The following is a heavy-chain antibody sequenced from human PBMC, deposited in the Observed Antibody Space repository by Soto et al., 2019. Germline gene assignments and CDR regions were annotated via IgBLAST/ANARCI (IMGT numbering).Heavy chain of an antibody. CDR2: ISSSGSTI. Sequence: QVQLVESGGGLVKPGGSLRLSCAASGFTFSDYYMSWIRQAPGKGLEWVSYISSSGSTIYYADSVKGRFTISRDNAKNSLYLQMNSLRAEDTAVYYCARDGAGYSSSWSRGGNYYYGMDVWGQGTTVTVSS. V-gene: IGHV3-11*01. D-gene: IGHD6-13*01. CDR1: GFTFSDYY. CDR3: ARDGAGYSSSWSRGGNYYYGMDV. J-gene: IGHJ6*02.